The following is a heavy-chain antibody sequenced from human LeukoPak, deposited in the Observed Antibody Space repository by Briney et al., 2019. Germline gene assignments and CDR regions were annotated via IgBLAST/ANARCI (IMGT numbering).Heavy chain of an antibody. J-gene: IGHJ4*02. V-gene: IGHV3-11*05. CDR1: GFTFSDYY. Sequence: GGSLRLSCAASGFTFSDYYMTWIRQAPGKGLECLSYNNTGSTYTNYANSVKGRFTISRDNAKNSLYLQLNSLRAEDTAVYYCTRGPVTQYYDGSGYYYFDYWGQGTLVTVSS. CDR2: NNTGSTYT. CDR3: TRGPVTQYYDGSGYYYFDY. D-gene: IGHD3-22*01.